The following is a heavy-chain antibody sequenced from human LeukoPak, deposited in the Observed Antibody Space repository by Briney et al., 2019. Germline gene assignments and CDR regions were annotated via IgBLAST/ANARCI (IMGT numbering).Heavy chain of an antibody. J-gene: IGHJ3*02. V-gene: IGHV4-38-2*01. D-gene: IGHD6-25*01. Sequence: KSSETLSLTCAVSGYSISSGYYWGWIRQPPGKGLEWIGSIYHSGSTYYNPSLKSRVTISVDTSKNQFSLKLSSVTAADTAVYYCARHAAVGDAFDTWGQGTMATVSS. CDR3: ARHAAVGDAFDT. CDR1: GYSISSGYY. CDR2: IYHSGST.